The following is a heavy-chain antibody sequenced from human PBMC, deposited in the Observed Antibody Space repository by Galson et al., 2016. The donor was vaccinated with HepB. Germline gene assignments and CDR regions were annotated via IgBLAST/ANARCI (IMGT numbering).Heavy chain of an antibody. CDR3: ARVIGWFAEISGGAFDI. Sequence: SLRLSCAASGFTFSSYSINWVRQAPGKGLEWVSSISRSSSYIYYADSVKGRLTISRDNATNPVYLQMNSLRAEDTAVYYCARVIGWFAEISGGAFDIWGQGTMVTVSS. CDR1: GFTFSSYS. CDR2: ISRSSSYI. V-gene: IGHV3-21*01. D-gene: IGHD3-10*01. J-gene: IGHJ3*02.